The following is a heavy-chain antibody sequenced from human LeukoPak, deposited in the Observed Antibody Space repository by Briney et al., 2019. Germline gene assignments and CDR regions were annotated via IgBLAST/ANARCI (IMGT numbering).Heavy chain of an antibody. CDR1: GGSIRSYY. J-gene: IGHJ4*02. D-gene: IGHD6-13*01. V-gene: IGHV4-59*01. CDR2: IFYSGTT. Sequence: PSETLSLTCNVSGGSIRSYYWSWIRQSPGEGLQWIGYIFYSGTTNYNPSLESRVTISVDTSKNQFSLKLTSVTAADTAVYYCARVSIAARRSGIAAAGYFDYWGQGTLVTVSS. CDR3: ARVSIAARRSGIAAAGYFDY.